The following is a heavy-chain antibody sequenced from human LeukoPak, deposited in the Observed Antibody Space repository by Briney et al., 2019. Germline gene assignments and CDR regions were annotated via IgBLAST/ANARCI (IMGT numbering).Heavy chain of an antibody. Sequence: GGSLRLSCATSGFTFSSYWMSWVRQAPGKGLEWVANIKQDGTEKHYVDSVKGRFTISRDNAKNSLYLQMNSLRAEDTAVYYCARGDYYGSGSYWYYFDYWGQGTLVTVSS. CDR2: IKQDGTEK. V-gene: IGHV3-7*01. J-gene: IGHJ4*02. CDR3: ARGDYYGSGSYWYYFDY. CDR1: GFTFSSYW. D-gene: IGHD3-10*01.